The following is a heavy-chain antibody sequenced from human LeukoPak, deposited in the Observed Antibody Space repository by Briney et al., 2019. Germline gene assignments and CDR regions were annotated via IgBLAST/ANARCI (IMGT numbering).Heavy chain of an antibody. J-gene: IGHJ4*02. V-gene: IGHV1-2*02. D-gene: IGHD6-13*01. CDR2: INPNTGGT. Sequence: ASVKVSCKASGYTFTGYYMHWVRQAPGQGLEWMAWINPNTGGTNYAQRFQGRVTMTRDTSISTAHMELSSLRSDDTAVYYCARGGGSSSWSAYFDYWGQGALVTVSS. CDR1: GYTFTGYY. CDR3: ARGGGSSSWSAYFDY.